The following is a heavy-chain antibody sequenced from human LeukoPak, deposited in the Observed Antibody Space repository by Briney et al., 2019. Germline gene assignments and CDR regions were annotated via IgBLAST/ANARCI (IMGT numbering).Heavy chain of an antibody. CDR1: GFTSSSYS. D-gene: IGHD6-19*01. CDR2: ISSSSSTI. Sequence: PGGSLRLSCAASGFTSSSYSMNWVRQAPGKGLEWVSYISSSSSTIYYADSVKGRFTISRDNAKNSLYLQMNSLRAEDTAVYYCAREDIAVAGTYFGPWGQGTLVTVSS. CDR3: AREDIAVAGTYFGP. V-gene: IGHV3-48*04. J-gene: IGHJ5*02.